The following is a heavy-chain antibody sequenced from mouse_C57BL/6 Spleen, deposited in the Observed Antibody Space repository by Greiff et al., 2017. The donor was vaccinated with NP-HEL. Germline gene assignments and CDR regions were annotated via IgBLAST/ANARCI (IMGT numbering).Heavy chain of an antibody. D-gene: IGHD2-4*01. V-gene: IGHV1-82*01. CDR1: GYAFSSSW. J-gene: IGHJ2*01. CDR3: ASGAGGLPDY. CDR2: IYPGDGDT. Sequence: QVQLQQSGPELVKPGASVKISCKASGYAFSSSWMNWVKQRPGKGLEWIGRIYPGDGDTNYNGKFKGKATLTADKSSSTAYMQLSSLTSEDSAVYFCASGAGGLPDYWGQGTTLTVSS.